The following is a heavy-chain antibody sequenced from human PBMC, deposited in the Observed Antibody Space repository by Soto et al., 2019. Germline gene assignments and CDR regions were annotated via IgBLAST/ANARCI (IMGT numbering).Heavy chain of an antibody. CDR2: ISSTTNYI. CDR1: GFTFTGYG. Sequence: PGGSLRLCCAASGFTFTGYGMNRVRQAPGKGLEWVSSISSTTNYIYYGDSMKGRFTISRDNGKNSLYLEIHSLRAEDTAVYYCARESEDLTSNFDYWGQGTLVTVSS. J-gene: IGHJ4*02. CDR3: ARESEDLTSNFDY. V-gene: IGHV3-21*06.